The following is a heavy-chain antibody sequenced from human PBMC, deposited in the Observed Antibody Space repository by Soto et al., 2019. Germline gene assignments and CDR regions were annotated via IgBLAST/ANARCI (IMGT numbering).Heavy chain of an antibody. D-gene: IGHD6-19*01. Sequence: GGSLRLSCAASGFTFSSYSMNWVRQAPGKGLEWVSSISSSSSYIYYADSVKGRFTISRDNAKNSLYLQMNSLRAEDTAVYYCARDPDSSGHFDYWGQGTLVTVSS. CDR1: GFTFSSYS. J-gene: IGHJ4*02. CDR3: ARDPDSSGHFDY. V-gene: IGHV3-21*01. CDR2: ISSSSSYI.